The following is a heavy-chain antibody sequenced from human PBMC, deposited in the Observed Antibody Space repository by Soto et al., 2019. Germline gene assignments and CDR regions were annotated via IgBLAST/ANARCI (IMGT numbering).Heavy chain of an antibody. V-gene: IGHV1-46*01. CDR3: ARARFHDAFDI. CDR2: INPNGGST. D-gene: IGHD3-16*01. J-gene: IGHJ3*02. CDR1: GDTFTSYY. Sequence: ASVKVSCKAPGDTFTSYYMHWVRQAPGHGLEWMGVINPNGGSTRFAQKFQGRVTMTRDTSTSTVYMELRGLTSEDTAVYYCARARFHDAFDIWGQGTMVTVSS.